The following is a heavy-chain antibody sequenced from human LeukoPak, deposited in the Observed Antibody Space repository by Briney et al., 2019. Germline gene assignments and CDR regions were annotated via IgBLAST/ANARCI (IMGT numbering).Heavy chain of an antibody. CDR2: IYSGGTT. CDR1: EFTISTNY. V-gene: IGHV3-66*01. D-gene: IGHD3-10*01. J-gene: IGHJ4*02. CDR3: ARDKFRGYFDY. Sequence: GGSLRLSCAASEFTISTNYMNWVRQAPGKGLEWVSAIYSGGTTYYADSVKGRFTISRDTSKNTLYLQMNSLRAGDTAVYYCARDKFRGYFDYWGQGTLVTVSS.